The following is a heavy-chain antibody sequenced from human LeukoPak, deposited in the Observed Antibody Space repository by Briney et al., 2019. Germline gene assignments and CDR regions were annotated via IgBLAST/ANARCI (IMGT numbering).Heavy chain of an antibody. D-gene: IGHD6-19*01. Sequence: SETLSLTCTVSGGSISSYYWSWIRQPPGKGLEWIGCIYYSGSTNYKPSLKSRVTISVDTSKNQYSLKLSSVTAADTAVYYCARQGLGQWLAEYFCDYWGQGTLVTVSS. J-gene: IGHJ4*02. CDR1: GGSISSYY. CDR3: ARQGLGQWLAEYFCDY. CDR2: IYYSGST. V-gene: IGHV4-59*08.